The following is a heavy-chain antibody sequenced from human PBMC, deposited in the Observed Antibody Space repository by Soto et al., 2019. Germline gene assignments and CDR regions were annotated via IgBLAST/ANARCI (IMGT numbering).Heavy chain of an antibody. CDR2: IYWDDAK. V-gene: IGHV2-5*02. D-gene: IGHD5-18*01. CDR3: AHRRRGYSYGYYFDY. J-gene: IGHJ4*02. Sequence: QITLKESGPTLVKPTQTLTLTCTFSGISFSTSGVNVGWIRQPPGKALEWLALIYWDDAKRYSPSLKNRLTITKDTSKNQVVLTMTNIDPVDTATYYCAHRRRGYSYGYYFDYWGQGTLVTVSS. CDR1: GISFSTSGVN.